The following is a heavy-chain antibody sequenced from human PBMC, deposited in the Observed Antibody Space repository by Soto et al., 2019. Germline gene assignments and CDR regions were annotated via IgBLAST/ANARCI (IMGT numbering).Heavy chain of an antibody. Sequence: GGSLRLSCAASGFTFSSYEMNWVRQAPGKGLEWVSYISSSGSTIYYADSVKGRFTISRDNAKNSLYLQMNSLRAEDTAVYYCARGFNTYYYDSSGYYFDYWGQGTLVTVSS. D-gene: IGHD3-22*01. CDR3: ARGFNTYYYDSSGYYFDY. CDR1: GFTFSSYE. V-gene: IGHV3-48*03. J-gene: IGHJ4*02. CDR2: ISSSGSTI.